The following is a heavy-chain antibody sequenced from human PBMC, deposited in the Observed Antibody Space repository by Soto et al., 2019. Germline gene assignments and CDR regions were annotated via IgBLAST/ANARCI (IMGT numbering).Heavy chain of an antibody. J-gene: IGHJ4*02. CDR2: MNPNSGNT. D-gene: IGHD3-3*01. CDR3: ATGRGYDSYYFDY. CDR1: GYTFTSYD. V-gene: IGHV1-8*01. Sequence: ASVKVSCKASGYTFTSYDINWVRQATGQGLEWMGWMNPNSGNTIYAQKFQGRVTMTEDTSTDTAYMELSSLRSEDTAVYYCATGRGYDSYYFDYWGQGTLVTVSS.